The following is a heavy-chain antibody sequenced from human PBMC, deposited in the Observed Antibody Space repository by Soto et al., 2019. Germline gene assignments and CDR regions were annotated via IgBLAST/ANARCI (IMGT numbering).Heavy chain of an antibody. D-gene: IGHD1-26*01. V-gene: IGHV3-23*01. CDR2: SSGCRHGT. CDR3: SKHQKYSPSHLDY. Sequence: PGGSLRLSCAASGFTFSSDAITWICQAPAQGLEWVSVSSGCRHGTSYADSSKSRFTISRDNTKNKLWLQMNSLRAAETTAYYLSKHQKYSPSHLDYWGQGTLVTVSS. CDR1: GFTFSSDA. J-gene: IGHJ4*02.